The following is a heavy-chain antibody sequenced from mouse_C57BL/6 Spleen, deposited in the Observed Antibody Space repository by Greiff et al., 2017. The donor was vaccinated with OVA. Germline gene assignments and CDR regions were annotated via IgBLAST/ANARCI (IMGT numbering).Heavy chain of an antibody. J-gene: IGHJ3*01. CDR2: IWSGGST. CDR3: ARKGSYGAWFAY. D-gene: IGHD1-2*01. CDR1: GFSLTSYG. V-gene: IGHV2-2*01. Sequence: VQLQQSGPGLVQPSQSLSITCTVSGFSLTSYGVHWVRQSPGKGLEWLGVIWSGGSTDYNAAFISRLSISKDNSKSQVFFKMNSLQADDTAIYYCARKGSYGAWFAYWGQGTLVTVSA.